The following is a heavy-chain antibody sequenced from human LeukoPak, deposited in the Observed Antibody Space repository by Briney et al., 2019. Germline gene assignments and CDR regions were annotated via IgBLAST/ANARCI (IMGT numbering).Heavy chain of an antibody. J-gene: IGHJ4*02. Sequence: PGGSLRLSCAASGSTFSSYAMSWVRQAPGKGLEWVSAISGSGGSTYYADSVKGRFTISRDNSKNTLYLQMNSLRAEDTAVYYCARDLHYYGSGSYWGQGTLVTVSS. CDR3: ARDLHYYGSGSY. CDR2: ISGSGGST. D-gene: IGHD3-10*01. CDR1: GSTFSSYA. V-gene: IGHV3-23*01.